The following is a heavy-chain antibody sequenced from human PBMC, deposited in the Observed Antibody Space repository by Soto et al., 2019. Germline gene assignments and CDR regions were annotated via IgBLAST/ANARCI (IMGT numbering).Heavy chain of an antibody. CDR3: ASRGSGSYYDY. J-gene: IGHJ4*02. D-gene: IGHD1-26*01. V-gene: IGHV3-23*01. CDR2: ISGSGDST. Sequence: EVQLLESGGGLVQPGGSLRLSCAASGFTFSSYAMRWVRQAPGKGLEWVSAISGSGDSTYYADSVKGRFTISRDNSKNTLYLKMNSLRAEDTAVYYCASRGSGSYYDYWGQGTLVTVSS. CDR1: GFTFSSYA.